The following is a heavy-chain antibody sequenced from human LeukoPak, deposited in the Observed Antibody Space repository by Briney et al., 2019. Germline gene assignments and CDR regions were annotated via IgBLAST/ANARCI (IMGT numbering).Heavy chain of an antibody. D-gene: IGHD3-22*01. J-gene: IGHJ5*02. V-gene: IGHV1-8*01. CDR1: GYTFTSYD. CDR3: ARGEYYDSSGYFEDTDYNWFDP. Sequence: ASVKVSCKASGYTFTSYDINWVRQATGQGLEWMGWMNPNSGNTGYAQKFQGRVTMTRNTSISTAYMELSGLRSEDTAVYYCARGEYYDSSGYFEDTDYNWFDPWGQGTLVTVSS. CDR2: MNPNSGNT.